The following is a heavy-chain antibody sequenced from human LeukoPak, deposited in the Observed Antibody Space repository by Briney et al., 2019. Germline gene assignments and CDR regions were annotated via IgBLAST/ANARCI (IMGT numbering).Heavy chain of an antibody. CDR3: ARALYYDSSGYYGY. CDR1: GFTFSSYS. Sequence: GGSLRLSCAASGFTFSSYSMNWVRQAPGEGLEWVSSISSSSSYIYYADSVKGRFTISRDNAKNSLYLQMNSLRAEDTAVYYCARALYYDSSGYYGYWGQGTLVTVSS. CDR2: ISSSSSYI. D-gene: IGHD3-22*01. V-gene: IGHV3-21*01. J-gene: IGHJ4*02.